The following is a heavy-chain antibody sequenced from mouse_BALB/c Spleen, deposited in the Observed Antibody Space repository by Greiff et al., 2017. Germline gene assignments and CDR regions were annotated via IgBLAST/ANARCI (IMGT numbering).Heavy chain of an antibody. V-gene: IGHV1S29*02. Sequence: EVQLQQSGPELVKPGASVKISCKASGYTFTDYNMHWVKQSHGKSLEWIGYIYPYNGGTGYNQKFKSKATLTVDNSSSTAYMELRSLTSEDSAVYYCAPRMITTFAYWGQGTLVTVSA. CDR2: IYPYNGGT. J-gene: IGHJ3*01. CDR3: APRMITTFAY. D-gene: IGHD2-4*01. CDR1: GYTFTDYN.